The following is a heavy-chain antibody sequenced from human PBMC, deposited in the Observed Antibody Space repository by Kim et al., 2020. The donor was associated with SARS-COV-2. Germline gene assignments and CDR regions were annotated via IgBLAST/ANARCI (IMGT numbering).Heavy chain of an antibody. CDR2: INWNGGST. J-gene: IGHJ6*02. D-gene: IGHD6-19*01. V-gene: IGHV3-20*01. CDR1: GFTFDDYG. CDR3: ARAAGQWLGDYYYYGMDV. Sequence: GGSLRLSCAASGFTFDDYGMSWVRQAPGKGLEWVSGINWNGGSTGYADSVKGRFTISRDNAKNSLYLQMNSLRAEDTALYNCARAAGQWLGDYYYYGMDVWGQGTTVTVSS.